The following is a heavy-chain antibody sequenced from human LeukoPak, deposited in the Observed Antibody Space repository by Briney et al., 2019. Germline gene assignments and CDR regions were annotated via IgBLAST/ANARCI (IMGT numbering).Heavy chain of an antibody. CDR3: AKTSETLYYDFWSGYPVAGY. CDR1: GFTFSSYA. Sequence: GGSLRLSCAASGFTFSSYAMSWVRQAPGKGLEWVSAISGSGGSTYYADSVKGRFTISRDNSKNTLYLQMNSLRAEDTAVYYCAKTSETLYYDFWSGYPVAGYWGQGTLVTVSS. CDR2: ISGSGGST. D-gene: IGHD3-3*01. V-gene: IGHV3-23*01. J-gene: IGHJ4*02.